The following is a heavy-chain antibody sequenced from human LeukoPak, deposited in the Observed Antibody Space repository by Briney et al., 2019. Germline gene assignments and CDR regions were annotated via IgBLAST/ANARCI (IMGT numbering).Heavy chain of an antibody. CDR1: GFTFDDYA. V-gene: IGHV3-9*01. J-gene: IGHJ4*02. CDR3: AREQQLVVDY. CDR2: ISWNSGSI. D-gene: IGHD6-13*01. Sequence: ESGGSLRLSCAASGFTFDDYAMHWVRQAPGKGLEWVSGISWNSGSIGYADSVKGRFTISRDNAKNSLYLQMNSLRAEDTAVYYCAREQQLVVDYWGQGTLVTVSS.